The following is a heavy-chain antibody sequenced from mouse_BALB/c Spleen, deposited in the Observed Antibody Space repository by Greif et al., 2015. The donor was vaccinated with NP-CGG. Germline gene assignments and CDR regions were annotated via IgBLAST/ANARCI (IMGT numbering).Heavy chain of an antibody. J-gene: IGHJ2*01. CDR1: GFTFSSFG. Sequence: VESGGGLVQPGGSRKLSCAASGFTFSSFGMHWVRQAPEKGLEWVAYISSGSSTIYYADTVKGRFTISRDNPKNTLFLQMTSLRSEDTAMYYCARDLYYFDYWGQGTTLTVSS. V-gene: IGHV5-17*02. CDR3: ARDLYYFDY. CDR2: ISSGSSTI.